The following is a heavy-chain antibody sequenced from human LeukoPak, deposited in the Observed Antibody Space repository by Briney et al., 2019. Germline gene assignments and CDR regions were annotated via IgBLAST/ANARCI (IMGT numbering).Heavy chain of an antibody. CDR1: GGTFSSYT. D-gene: IGHD2-8*01. CDR2: TIPIFGTA. J-gene: IGHJ5*02. CDR3: ATQGYCTNGVCYSWFDP. Sequence: SVKVSCKASGGTFSSYTISWVRQAPGQGLEWMGVTIPIFGTASYAQKFQGRVTITADESTSTAYMELSSLRSEDTAVYYCATQGYCTNGVCYSWFDPWGQGTLVTVSS. V-gene: IGHV1-69*01.